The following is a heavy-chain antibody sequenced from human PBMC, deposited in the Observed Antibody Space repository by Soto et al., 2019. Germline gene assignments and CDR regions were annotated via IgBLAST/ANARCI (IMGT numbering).Heavy chain of an antibody. CDR2: IYYSGST. V-gene: IGHV4-59*08. Sequence: QVQLQESGPGLVKPSETLSLTCTVSGGSISSYYWSWIRQPPGKGLEWIGYIYYSGSTNYNPSLKRRVTISVDTSKNQLSLKLSSVTAADTAGYYCARRYGYYFDYWGQGTLVTVSS. D-gene: IGHD4-17*01. J-gene: IGHJ4*02. CDR3: ARRYGYYFDY. CDR1: GGSISSYY.